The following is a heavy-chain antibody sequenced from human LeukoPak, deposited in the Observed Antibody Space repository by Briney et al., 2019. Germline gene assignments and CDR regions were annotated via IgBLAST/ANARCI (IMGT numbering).Heavy chain of an antibody. Sequence: GASVKVSCKASGYTFTSYAMHWVRQAPGQRLEWMGWINAGNGNTKYSQKFQGRVTITRDTSAGTAYMELSSLRSEDTAVYYCARSYCSSTSCSGWFDPWGQGTLVTVSS. CDR2: INAGNGNT. J-gene: IGHJ5*02. CDR1: GYTFTSYA. CDR3: ARSYCSSTSCSGWFDP. V-gene: IGHV1-3*01. D-gene: IGHD2-2*01.